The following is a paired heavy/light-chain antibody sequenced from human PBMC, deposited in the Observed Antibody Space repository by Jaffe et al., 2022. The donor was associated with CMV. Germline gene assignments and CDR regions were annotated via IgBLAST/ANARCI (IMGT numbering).Light chain of an antibody. CDR1: SSDVGNYNL. CDR3: CSYAGNSAWV. J-gene: IGLJ3*02. CDR2: EVD. Sequence: QSALTQPASVSGSPGQSITISCTGTSSDVGNYNLVSWYQQHPGKAPKLMIYEVDKRPSGVSNRFSGSKSGNTASLTISGLQAEDEADYYCCSYAGNSAWVFGGGTKVTVL. V-gene: IGLV2-23*02.
Heavy chain of an antibody. V-gene: IGHV3-7*01. CDR3: ARDSAGTIDS. Sequence: EVQLVESGGGLVQPGGSLRLSCAASGFTFSSYWMTWVRQAPGKGLEWVASIKQDGSEKYHVDSAKGRFTISRDNAKNLLFLQMSSLRAEDTAVYYCARDSAGTIDSWGQGTLVTVSS. CDR2: IKQDGSEK. CDR1: GFTFSSYW. D-gene: IGHD1-7*01. J-gene: IGHJ4*02.